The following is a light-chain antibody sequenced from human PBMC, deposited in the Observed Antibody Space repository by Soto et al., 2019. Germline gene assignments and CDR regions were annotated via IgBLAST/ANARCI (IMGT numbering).Light chain of an antibody. V-gene: IGKV3-15*01. CDR3: QQYNNWPLT. J-gene: IGKJ4*01. CDR1: QSVSSN. Sequence: EIVMTQSPATLSVSPGERATVSCRASQSVSSNLAWYQQKAGQAPRLLMYGASTRATGIPARFSGSGSGTEFTLTISSLQSEDFAVYYCQQYNNWPLTFGGGTKVDIK. CDR2: GAS.